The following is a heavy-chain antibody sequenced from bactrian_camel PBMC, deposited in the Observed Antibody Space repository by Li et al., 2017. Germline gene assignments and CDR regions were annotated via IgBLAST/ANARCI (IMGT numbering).Heavy chain of an antibody. J-gene: IGHJ4*01. Sequence: HVQLVESGGGLVQPGESLKLSCRCSFSLNDTEMSWVRQASGKGLEWVSMINVDSGRTSYVDSVKGRFTISRDNAKNTLYLQMDSLKVEDTAMYYCAAEFGHPTFLDYGSDTVVPGETDLTYWGQGTQVTVS. D-gene: IGHD3*01. CDR2: INVDSGRT. CDR3: AAEFGHPTFLDYGSDTVVPGETDLTY. V-gene: IGHV3S1*01. CDR1: FSLNDTE.